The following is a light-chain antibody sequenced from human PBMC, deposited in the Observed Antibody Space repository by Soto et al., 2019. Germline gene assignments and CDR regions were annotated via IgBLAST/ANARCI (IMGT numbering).Light chain of an antibody. J-gene: IGKJ1*01. CDR1: QCVSSN. Sequence: EIVMTQSPATLSVSPGERATLSCRASQCVSSNLAWYQQKPGQAPRLLIYGASIRATGIPARFSGSGSGTEFTLTISSLQSEDFAVYYCQQYNNWPPWTFGQGTKVEIK. V-gene: IGKV3-15*01. CDR2: GAS. CDR3: QQYNNWPPWT.